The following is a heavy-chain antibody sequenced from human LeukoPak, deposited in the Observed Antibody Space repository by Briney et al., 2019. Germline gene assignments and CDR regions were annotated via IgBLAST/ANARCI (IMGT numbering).Heavy chain of an antibody. CDR3: ARLHYDFWSGYQPFDY. CDR2: IYYTGNT. CDR1: GGTISNYC. D-gene: IGHD3-3*01. Sequence: SETLSLTCTVSGGTISNYCWSWIRQPPGKGLEWIGYIYYTGNTNYNPSLKSRVTMSVDTSKNQFSLKLRSVIAADTAVYYCARLHYDFWSGYQPFDYWGQGTLVTVSS. V-gene: IGHV4-59*01. J-gene: IGHJ4*02.